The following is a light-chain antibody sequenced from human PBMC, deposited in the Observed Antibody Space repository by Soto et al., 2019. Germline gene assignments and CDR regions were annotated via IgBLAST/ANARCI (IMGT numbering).Light chain of an antibody. CDR3: QQYNNWPPWT. Sequence: EIVMTQSPATLSLSPGERATLSCRASQSVSTNLAWYQQKPGQAPRLLISGASTRATGIPARFSGSGSGTEFTLTISSLQSEDFAVYYCQQYNNWPPWTFGQGTKVEIK. CDR1: QSVSTN. V-gene: IGKV3-15*01. J-gene: IGKJ1*01. CDR2: GAS.